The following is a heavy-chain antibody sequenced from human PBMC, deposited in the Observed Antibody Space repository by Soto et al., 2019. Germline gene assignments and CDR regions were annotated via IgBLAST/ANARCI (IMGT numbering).Heavy chain of an antibody. Sequence: PGGSLRLSCAVSGFTFSTYAMHWVRQAPGKGLEWVAVISYDGSNEYYADSVKGRFTISRDKSKSTLYLQMNSLRAEDTAVYYCARDGEPMPFRTGTTSYYGMDVWGQGTTVTVSS. D-gene: IGHD1-1*01. CDR3: ARDGEPMPFRTGTTSYYGMDV. J-gene: IGHJ6*02. CDR2: ISYDGSNE. CDR1: GFTFSTYA. V-gene: IGHV3-30-3*01.